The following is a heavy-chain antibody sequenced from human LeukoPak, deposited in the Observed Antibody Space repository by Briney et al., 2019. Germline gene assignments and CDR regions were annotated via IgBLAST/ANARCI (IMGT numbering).Heavy chain of an antibody. CDR3: AKGNGYSYGRYYFDY. Sequence: GGSLRLSCAASGFTFSSYAMGWVRQAPGKGLEWVSAITASGGNTYYADSVKGRFTISRDNSKNTLYLQVNSLRAEDTVVYYCAKGNGYSYGRYYFDYWGQGTLVTVSS. CDR2: ITASGGNT. V-gene: IGHV3-23*01. D-gene: IGHD5-18*01. CDR1: GFTFSSYA. J-gene: IGHJ4*02.